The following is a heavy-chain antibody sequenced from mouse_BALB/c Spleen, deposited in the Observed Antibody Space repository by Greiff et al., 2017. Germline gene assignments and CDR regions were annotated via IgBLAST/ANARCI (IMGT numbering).Heavy chain of an antibody. CDR3: RSTMITIDY. J-gene: IGHJ2*01. Sequence: VQLKQSGAELVKPGASVKLSCTASGFNIKDTYMHWVKQRPEQGLEWIGRIDPANGNTKYDPKFQGKATITADTSSNTAYLQLSSLTSEDTAVYYCRSTMITIDYWGQGTTLTVSS. D-gene: IGHD2-4*01. CDR2: IDPANGNT. V-gene: IGHV14-3*02. CDR1: GFNIKDTY.